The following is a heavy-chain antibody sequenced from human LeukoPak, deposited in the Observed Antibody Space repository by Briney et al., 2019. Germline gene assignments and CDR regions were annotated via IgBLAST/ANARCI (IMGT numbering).Heavy chain of an antibody. CDR1: GFTFSSYS. CDR3: ARDWYGYSYAHY. Sequence: GGSLRLSCAASGFTFSSYSMNWVRQAPGKGLEWVSVIYSGGSTYYADSVKGRFTISRDNSKNTLYLQMNSLRAEDTAVYYCARDWYGYSYAHYWGQGTLVTVSP. J-gene: IGHJ4*02. V-gene: IGHV3-53*01. CDR2: IYSGGST. D-gene: IGHD5-18*01.